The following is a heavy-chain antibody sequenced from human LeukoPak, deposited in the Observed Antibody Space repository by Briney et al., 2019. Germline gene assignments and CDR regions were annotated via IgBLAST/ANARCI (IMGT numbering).Heavy chain of an antibody. J-gene: IGHJ2*01. CDR3: ARHPSGGSNHSPWYFDL. CDR1: GYRFTSYW. V-gene: IGHV5-10-1*01. D-gene: IGHD3-16*02. Sequence: GESLKISCKHSGYRFTSYWISWVHQMPGKGLEWMGRIDPSDSYTNYSPSFQGHVTISADKSINTAYLQWSSLKASDTAMYYCARHPSGGSNHSPWYFDLWGRGTLVSVSS. CDR2: IDPSDSYT.